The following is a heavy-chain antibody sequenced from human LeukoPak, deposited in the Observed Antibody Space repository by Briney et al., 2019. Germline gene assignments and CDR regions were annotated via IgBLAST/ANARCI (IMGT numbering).Heavy chain of an antibody. V-gene: IGHV1-2*04. CDR2: INPNSGGT. Sequence: ASAKVSCKASGYTFTGYYMHWVRQAPGQGLEWMGWINPNSGGTNYAQKFQGWVTMTRDTSISTAYMELSRLRSDDTAVYYCARGRPYGGNSPFDYWGQGTLVTVSS. CDR1: GYTFTGYY. J-gene: IGHJ4*02. CDR3: ARGRPYGGNSPFDY. D-gene: IGHD4-23*01.